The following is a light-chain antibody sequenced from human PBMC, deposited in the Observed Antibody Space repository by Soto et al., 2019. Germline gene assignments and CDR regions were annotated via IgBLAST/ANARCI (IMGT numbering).Light chain of an antibody. Sequence: MTQSTYTWVAAVGVRVNITCRASQSISGLLAWYQQRPGKAPKLMIYKAPTLETGVPSRFSGSGSGTEFTLTINNLQPDDFATYYCQQHYGYSRTFGQGTRVEMK. CDR3: QQHYGYSRT. V-gene: IGKV1-5*03. CDR1: QSISGL. J-gene: IGKJ5*01. CDR2: KAP.